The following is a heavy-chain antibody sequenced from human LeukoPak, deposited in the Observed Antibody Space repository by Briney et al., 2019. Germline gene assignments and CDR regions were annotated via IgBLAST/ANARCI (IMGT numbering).Heavy chain of an antibody. V-gene: IGHV4-34*01. J-gene: IGHJ4*02. CDR2: INHSGST. CDR3: ARGRVRYYYGSGSYYLDY. Sequence: SETLSLTCAVYGGSFSGYYWSWIRQPPGKGLEWIGEINHSGSTNYNPPLKSRVTISVDTSKNQFSLKLSSVTAADTAVYYCARGRVRYYYGSGSYYLDYWGQGTLVTVSS. CDR1: GGSFSGYY. D-gene: IGHD3-10*01.